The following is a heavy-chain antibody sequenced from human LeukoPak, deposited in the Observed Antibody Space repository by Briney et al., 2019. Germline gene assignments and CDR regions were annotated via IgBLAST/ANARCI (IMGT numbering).Heavy chain of an antibody. CDR3: AKYQGRGFSIDY. D-gene: IGHD2-2*01. CDR1: GFTFSSYG. J-gene: IGHJ4*02. V-gene: IGHV3-23*01. Sequence: GGSLRLSCAASGFTFSSYGMSWVRQAPGKGLEWVSAISGSGGSTYYADSVKGRFTISRDNSKNTLYLQMNSLRAEDTAVYYCAKYQGRGFSIDYWGQGTLVTVSS. CDR2: ISGSGGST.